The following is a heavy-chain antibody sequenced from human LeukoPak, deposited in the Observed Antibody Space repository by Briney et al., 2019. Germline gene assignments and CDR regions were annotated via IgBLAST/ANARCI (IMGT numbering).Heavy chain of an antibody. Sequence: PSETLSLTCTVSGGSISSYYWSWIRQPPGKGLEWIGYIYYSGSTNYNPSLKSRVTISVDTSKNQFSLKLSSVTAADTAVYYCARGPLNWGFSRGGFDYWGQGTLVTVSS. V-gene: IGHV4-59*12. CDR2: IYYSGST. CDR3: ARGPLNWGFSRGGFDY. CDR1: GGSISSYY. D-gene: IGHD7-27*01. J-gene: IGHJ4*02.